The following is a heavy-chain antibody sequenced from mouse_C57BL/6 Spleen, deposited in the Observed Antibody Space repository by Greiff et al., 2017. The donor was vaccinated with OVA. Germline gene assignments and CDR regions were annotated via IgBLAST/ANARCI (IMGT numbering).Heavy chain of an antibody. J-gene: IGHJ2*01. V-gene: IGHV14-1*01. CDR1: GFNIKDYY. D-gene: IGHD2-2*01. CDR3: TTRGLRRPIDY. CDR2: IDPEDGDT. Sequence: VQLQQSGAELVRPGASVKLSCTASGFNIKDYYMHWVKQRPEQGLEWIGRIDPEDGDTEYAPKFQGKATMTADTSSNTAYLQLSRLTSEDTAVYYCTTRGLRRPIDYWGQGTTLTVSS.